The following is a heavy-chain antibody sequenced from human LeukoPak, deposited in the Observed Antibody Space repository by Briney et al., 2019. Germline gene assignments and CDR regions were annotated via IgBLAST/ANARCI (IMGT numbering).Heavy chain of an antibody. CDR2: ISTSGSTK. V-gene: IGHV3-48*04. CDR3: ARRYCSSTSCTLDY. D-gene: IGHD2-2*01. J-gene: IGHJ4*02. Sequence: PGGSLRLSCAASGFTFSNHWMHWVRQAPGKGLEWVSYISTSGSTKYYADSVKGRFTISRDNAENSLYLQMNSLRAEDTAAYYCARRYCSSTSCTLDYWGQGTLVTVSS. CDR1: GFTFSNHW.